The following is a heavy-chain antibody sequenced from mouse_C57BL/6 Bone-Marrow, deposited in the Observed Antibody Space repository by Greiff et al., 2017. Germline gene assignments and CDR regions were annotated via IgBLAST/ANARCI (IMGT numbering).Heavy chain of an antibody. CDR1: GFTFSSYT. Sequence: EVKLVESGGGLVKPGGSLKLSCAASGFTFSSYTMSWVRQTPEKRLEWVATISSGGGNTYYPDSVKGRFTISRDNAKNTLYLQMSSLTSEDTALYYCARRGFPYYAMDYWGQGTSVTVSS. J-gene: IGHJ4*01. V-gene: IGHV5-9*01. CDR2: ISSGGGNT. CDR3: ARRGFPYYAMDY.